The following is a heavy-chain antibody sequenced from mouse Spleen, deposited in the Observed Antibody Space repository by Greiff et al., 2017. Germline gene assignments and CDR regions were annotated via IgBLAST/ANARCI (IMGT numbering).Heavy chain of an antibody. J-gene: IGHJ3*01. CDR3: ARSLTGPWFAY. CDR2: IDPENGDT. V-gene: IGHV14-4*01. CDR1: GFNIKDDY. Sequence: EVQLQQSGAELVRPGASVKLSCTASGFNIKDDYMHWVKQRPEQGLEWIGWIDPENGDTEYASKFQGKATITADTSSNTAYLQLSSLTSEDTAVYYCARSLTGPWFAYWGQGTLVTVSA. D-gene: IGHD4-1*01.